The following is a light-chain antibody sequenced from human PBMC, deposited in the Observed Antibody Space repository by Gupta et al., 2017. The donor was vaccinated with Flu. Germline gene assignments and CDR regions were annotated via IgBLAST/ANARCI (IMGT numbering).Light chain of an antibody. Sequence: EIVLTQSPATLSLSPGERATLSCRASQSVSSYLAWYQQKPGQAPRLLISDASNRVTGIPARFSGSGFGTDFPLTISSREPEDFAGYYCQQRSNWPPWTFGQGTKVEIK. CDR3: QQRSNWPPWT. CDR1: QSVSSY. J-gene: IGKJ1*01. V-gene: IGKV3-11*01. CDR2: DAS.